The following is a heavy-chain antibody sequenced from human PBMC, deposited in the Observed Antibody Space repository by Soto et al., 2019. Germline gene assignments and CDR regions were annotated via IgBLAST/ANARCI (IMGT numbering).Heavy chain of an antibody. Sequence: EVQLVESGGGLVKPGGSLRLSCAASGFTFSSYSMNWVRQAPGKGLEWVSSISSSSSYIYYADSVKGRFTISRDNAKNSLYLQMNSLRAEYTSVYYCARDVIAGAGQIYYCYGMDVRGQATTVTGSS. J-gene: IGHJ6*02. D-gene: IGHD6-13*01. CDR3: ARDVIAGAGQIYYCYGMDV. CDR2: ISSSSSYI. CDR1: GFTFSSYS. V-gene: IGHV3-21*01.